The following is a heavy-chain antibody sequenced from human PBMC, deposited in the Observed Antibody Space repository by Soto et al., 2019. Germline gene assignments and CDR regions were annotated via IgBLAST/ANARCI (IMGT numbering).Heavy chain of an antibody. CDR2: ISSSSSYI. J-gene: IGHJ6*02. V-gene: IGHV3-21*01. CDR3: ARDYYYGSGSYQDYYYYGMDV. Sequence: GGSLRLSCAASGFTFSSYSMNWVRQAPGKGLEWVSSISSSSSYIYYADSVKGRFTISRDNAKNSLYLQMNSLRAEDTAVYYCARDYYYGSGSYQDYYYYGMDVWGQGTTVPVSS. CDR1: GFTFSSYS. D-gene: IGHD3-10*01.